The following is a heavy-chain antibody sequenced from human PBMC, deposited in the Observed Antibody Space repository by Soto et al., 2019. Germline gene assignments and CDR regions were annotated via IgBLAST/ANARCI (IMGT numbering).Heavy chain of an antibody. Sequence: QVQLQESGPGLVKPSQTLSLTCTFSGGSISSGDYSWSWIRQPPGKGLEWLGYIYYSGSTYYNPSLKSRVTISVDTSKNQFSLKLSTVTAADTAVYYCARRYCSGGCYFDYWGQGTLVTVSS. D-gene: IGHD2-15*01. J-gene: IGHJ4*02. CDR2: IYYSGST. V-gene: IGHV4-30-4*01. CDR1: GGSISSGDYS. CDR3: ARRYCSGGCYFDY.